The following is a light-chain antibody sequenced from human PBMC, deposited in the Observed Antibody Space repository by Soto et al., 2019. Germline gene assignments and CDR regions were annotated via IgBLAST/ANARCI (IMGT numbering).Light chain of an antibody. J-gene: IGKJ5*01. CDR1: QSVSSTY. Sequence: EIVLTQSTDTLSLSPGERATLSCRASQSVSSTYLAWYQQKPGQTPRLLIYGAFSRATGIPDRFSAGGSGTDFTLTISRLEPEDFAVYYCQQYGSSPFTFGQGTRLEIK. CDR3: QQYGSSPFT. V-gene: IGKV3-20*01. CDR2: GAF.